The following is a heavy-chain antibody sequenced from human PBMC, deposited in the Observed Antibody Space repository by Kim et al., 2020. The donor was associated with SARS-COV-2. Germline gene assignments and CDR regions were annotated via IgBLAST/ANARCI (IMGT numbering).Heavy chain of an antibody. Sequence: GGSLRLSCAASKFTFSNYWMSWVRQAPGKGLEWVANIKEDGSEKYYVDSVKGRFTISRDNAKKSLFLQMNSLRAEDTAVYYCTREAITPGTFDFWGQGTPLTVS. CDR3: TREAITPGTFDF. CDR2: IKEDGSEK. J-gene: IGHJ4*02. D-gene: IGHD1-20*01. V-gene: IGHV3-7*03. CDR1: KFTFSNYW.